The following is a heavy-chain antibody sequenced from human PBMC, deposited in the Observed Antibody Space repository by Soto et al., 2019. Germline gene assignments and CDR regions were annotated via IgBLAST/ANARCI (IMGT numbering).Heavy chain of an antibody. CDR3: ARRWGAAVDY. CDR1: GGSISSYY. Sequence: QVQLQESGPGLVKPSETLSLTCTVSGGSISSYYWSWIRQPPAKGLEWIGYISYSGTTTYNPSLISRVTISVDTSKNQFSLKLSSVTAEDTVVYYCARRWGAAVDYWGQGTLVTVSS. J-gene: IGHJ4*02. D-gene: IGHD1-26*01. CDR2: ISYSGTT. V-gene: IGHV4-59*08.